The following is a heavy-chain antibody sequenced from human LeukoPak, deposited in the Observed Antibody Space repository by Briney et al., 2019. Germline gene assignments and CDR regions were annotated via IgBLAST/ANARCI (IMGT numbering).Heavy chain of an antibody. D-gene: IGHD4-11*01. J-gene: IGHJ4*02. Sequence: GGSLRLSCAAPGFTFSSYWMSWVRQAPGKGLERVANIKQDGSEKYYVDSVKGRFTISRDNAKNSLYLQMNSLRAEDTAVYYCARDPGYSDYDYWDQGTLVTVSS. CDR2: IKQDGSEK. CDR1: GFTFSSYW. V-gene: IGHV3-7*01. CDR3: ARDPGYSDYDY.